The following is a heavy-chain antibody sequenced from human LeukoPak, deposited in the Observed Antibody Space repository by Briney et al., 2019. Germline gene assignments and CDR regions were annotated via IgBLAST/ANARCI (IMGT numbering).Heavy chain of an antibody. V-gene: IGHV4-34*01. D-gene: IGHD2-15*01. J-gene: IGHJ6*03. CDR3: ARDNVVVVAATPGYYYMDV. CDR2: INHSGST. CDR1: GGSFSGYY. Sequence: SETLSLTCAVYGGSFSGYYWSWIRQPPGKGLEWIGEINHSGSTNYNPSLKSRVTISVDTSKNQFSLKLSSVTAADTAVYYCARDNVVVVAATPGYYYMDVWGKGTTVTVSS.